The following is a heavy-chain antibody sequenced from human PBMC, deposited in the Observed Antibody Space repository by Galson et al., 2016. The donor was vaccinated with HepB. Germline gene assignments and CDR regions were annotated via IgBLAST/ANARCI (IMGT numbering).Heavy chain of an antibody. CDR1: GFAFSSYS. J-gene: IGHJ4*02. CDR2: ISSRSSTQ. V-gene: IGHV3-48*01. D-gene: IGHD2-8*01. Sequence: SLRLSCAASGFAFSSYSMNWVRQAPGKGLEWVSYISSRSSTQYYADSVKGRFTISRNNVQNSLYLHMNSVRAEDTAVYYCARDCDYICYTEASGFDFWGQGTLVTVS. CDR3: ARDCDYICYTEASGFDF.